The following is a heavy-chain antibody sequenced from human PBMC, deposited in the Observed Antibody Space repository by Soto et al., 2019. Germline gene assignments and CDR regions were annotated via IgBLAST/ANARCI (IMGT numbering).Heavy chain of an antibody. D-gene: IGHD3-10*01. CDR2: IIPIFGTP. V-gene: IGHV1-69*13. J-gene: IGHJ6*02. Sequence: EASVKVSCKASGDTFSSYVISWVRQAPGEGLEWMGGIIPIFGTPNYAQKFQGRVTISADESTSTAYMELSSLRSEDTAVYYCASGTLRGPGGYYYYYNMDVWGQGTTVTVSS. CDR1: GDTFSSYV. CDR3: ASGTLRGPGGYYYYYNMDV.